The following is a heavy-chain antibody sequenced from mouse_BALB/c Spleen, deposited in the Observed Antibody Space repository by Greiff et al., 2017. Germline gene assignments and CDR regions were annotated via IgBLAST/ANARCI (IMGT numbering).Heavy chain of an antibody. V-gene: IGHV5-6*01. D-gene: IGHD1-1*01. Sequence: EVQGVESGGDLVKPGGSLKLSCAASGFTFSSYGMSWVRQTPDKRLEWVATICSGGSYTYYPDSVKGRFTISRDNAKNTLYLQMSSLKSEDTAMYYCARQDYGSSYGFAYWGQGTLVTVSA. CDR1: GFTFSSYG. CDR3: ARQDYGSSYGFAY. CDR2: ICSGGSYT. J-gene: IGHJ3*01.